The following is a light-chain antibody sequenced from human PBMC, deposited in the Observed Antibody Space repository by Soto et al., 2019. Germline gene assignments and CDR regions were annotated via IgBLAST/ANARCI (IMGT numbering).Light chain of an antibody. Sequence: EILLTQSPGTLSLSPGERATLSCRASQSVRNSYLAWYQQKPGQAPRLLIYGASGRATGIPDRFSGSGSGTDFTLSMSKVEHEDFAVYYCQQYGSPPYTFGQGTTLEI. V-gene: IGKV3-20*01. CDR2: GAS. CDR1: QSVRNSY. J-gene: IGKJ2*01. CDR3: QQYGSPPYT.